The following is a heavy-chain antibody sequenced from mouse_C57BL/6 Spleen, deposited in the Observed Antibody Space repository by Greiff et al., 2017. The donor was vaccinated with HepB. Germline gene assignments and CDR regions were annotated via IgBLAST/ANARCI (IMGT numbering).Heavy chain of an antibody. V-gene: IGHV5-4*01. CDR2: ISDGGSYT. D-gene: IGHD2-4*01. Sequence: EVQRVESGGGLVKPGGSLKLSCAASGFTFSSYAMSWVRQTPEKRLEWVATISDGGSYTYYPDNVKGRFTISRDNAKNNLYLQMSHLKSEDTAMYYCARDLMITRETWFAYWGQGTLVTVSA. CDR1: GFTFSSYA. CDR3: ARDLMITRETWFAY. J-gene: IGHJ3*01.